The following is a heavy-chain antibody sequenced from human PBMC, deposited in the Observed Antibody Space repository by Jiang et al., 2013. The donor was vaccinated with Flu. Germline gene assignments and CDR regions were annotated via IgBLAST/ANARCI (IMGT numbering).Heavy chain of an antibody. Sequence: GPGLVKPSQTLSLTCTVSGGSISSGDYYWSWIRQPPGKGLEWIGYIYYSGSTYYNPSLKSRVTISVDTSKNQFSLKLSSVTAADTAVYYCARLLLSLDSFDYYYGMDVWGQGTTVTVSS. CDR2: IYYSGST. CDR3: ARLLLSLDSFDYYYGMDV. V-gene: IGHV4-30-4*01. J-gene: IGHJ6*02. D-gene: IGHD2-15*01. CDR1: GGSISSGDYY.